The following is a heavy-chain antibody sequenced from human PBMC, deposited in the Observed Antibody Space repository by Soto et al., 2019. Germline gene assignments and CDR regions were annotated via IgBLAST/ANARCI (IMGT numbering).Heavy chain of an antibody. CDR3: ARDPILELRGMHEWFDT. Sequence: XGSLRLTAAASGFTFSDYYMSWIRQAPGKGLEWVSYISSSGSTIYYADSVKGRFTISRDNAKNSLYLQMNSLRAEDTAVYYCARDPILELRGMHEWFDTWGQGTLVTVSS. D-gene: IGHD1-7*01. CDR1: GFTFSDYY. J-gene: IGHJ5*02. V-gene: IGHV3-11*01. CDR2: ISSSGSTI.